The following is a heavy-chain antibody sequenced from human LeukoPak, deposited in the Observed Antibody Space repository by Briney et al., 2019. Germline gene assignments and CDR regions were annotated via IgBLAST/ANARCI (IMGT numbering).Heavy chain of an antibody. D-gene: IGHD7-27*01. CDR1: GGSISSYY. CDR2: ISYSGST. CDR3: ARDGEGDEGWDY. Sequence: PSETLSLTCTVSGGSISSYYWSWIRLPAGKGLEWIGHISYSGSTNYNPSLKSRVTISVDTSKNQVSLRLSSVTAADTAVYYCARDGEGDEGWDYWGQGTLVTVSS. J-gene: IGHJ4*02. V-gene: IGHV4-59*01.